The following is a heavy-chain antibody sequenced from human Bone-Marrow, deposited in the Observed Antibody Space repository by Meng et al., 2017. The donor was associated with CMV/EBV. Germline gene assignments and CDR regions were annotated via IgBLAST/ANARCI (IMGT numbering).Heavy chain of an antibody. CDR2: INHSGIT. CDR1: GGSFSGYY. Sequence: SETLSLTCAVYGGSFSGYYWSWIRQPPGKGLEWIGEINHSGITNYNPSLKSRVTISVDTSKNRFALKLGSVAAACAGVYYCARTRTYYYYCGMDFWGQGTPVTVSS. CDR3: ARTRTYYYYCGMDF. J-gene: IGHJ6*02. V-gene: IGHV4-34*01.